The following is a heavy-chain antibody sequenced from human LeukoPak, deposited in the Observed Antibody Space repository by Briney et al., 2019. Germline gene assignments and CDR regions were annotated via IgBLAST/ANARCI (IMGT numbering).Heavy chain of an antibody. Sequence: GGSLRLSCAASGFTFTTYAMNWVRQAPGKGLEWVSGLSGGGGRTYYADSVKGRFTISRDNAKNSLYLQMNSLRDEDTAVYYCARDLSGRYAFDIWGQGTMVTVSS. CDR1: GFTFTTYA. CDR2: LSGGGGRT. J-gene: IGHJ3*02. V-gene: IGHV3-23*01. D-gene: IGHD3-10*01. CDR3: ARDLSGRYAFDI.